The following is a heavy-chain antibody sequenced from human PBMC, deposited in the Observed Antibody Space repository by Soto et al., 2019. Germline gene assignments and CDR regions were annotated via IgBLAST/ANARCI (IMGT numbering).Heavy chain of an antibody. CDR1: GFPFSDVD. CDR2: IETLRDT. CDR3: ARRRTNDFSSTPPPRFAS. D-gene: IGHD2-15*01. Sequence: DVQLEASGGGLIQPGGSLTLSCITSGFPFSDVDMHWVRQAAGQGLEWVSGIETLRDTHYIDSVMGRFTISRDSAKNSASLQIISLTKVDTGLYVCARRRTNDFSSTPPPRFASWGRGTLVTVSP. V-gene: IGHV3-13*01. J-gene: IGHJ5*01.